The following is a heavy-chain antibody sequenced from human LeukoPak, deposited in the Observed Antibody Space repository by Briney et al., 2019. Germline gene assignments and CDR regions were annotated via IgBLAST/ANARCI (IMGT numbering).Heavy chain of an antibody. D-gene: IGHD2-2*01. CDR1: GFTFSSYA. V-gene: IGHV3-23*01. CDR2: IRGSGDIP. Sequence: GGSLRLSCADSGFTFSSYAMSWVRQAPGKGLEWVSGIRGSGDIPYYADSVKGRFTISRDNYKNTLYLQMNSLRAEDTDVYYCAKTRIVCTSVSCPGGGFDYWGHGTLVTVSS. CDR3: AKTRIVCTSVSCPGGGFDY. J-gene: IGHJ4*01.